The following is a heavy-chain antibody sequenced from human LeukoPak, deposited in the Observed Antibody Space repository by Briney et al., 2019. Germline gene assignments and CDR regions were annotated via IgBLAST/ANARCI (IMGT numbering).Heavy chain of an antibody. CDR2: ISPTGSTT. J-gene: IGHJ4*02. CDR3: AKETEQWPILIDY. CDR1: GFSFSGHW. D-gene: IGHD6-19*01. Sequence: GGSLRLSCTASGFSFSGHWMHWARQLPGKGLVWVSRISPTGSTTSYADSVKGRFTISRDNSKNTLYLQMNSLRAEDTAVYYCAKETEQWPILIDYWGQGTLVTVSS. V-gene: IGHV3-74*01.